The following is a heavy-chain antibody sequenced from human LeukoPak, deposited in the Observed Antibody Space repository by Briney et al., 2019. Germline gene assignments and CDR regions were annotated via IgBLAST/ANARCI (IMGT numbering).Heavy chain of an antibody. CDR2: INPNSGGT. V-gene: IGHV1-2*06. CDR3: ARGGYSSGWYYDY. D-gene: IGHD6-19*01. J-gene: IGHJ4*02. Sequence: ASVKVSCKASGYTFTGYYMHWVRQAPGQGLEWMGRINPNSGGTNYAQKFQGRVTMTGDTSISTAYMELSRLRSDDTAVYYCARGGYSSGWYYDYWGQGTLVTVSS. CDR1: GYTFTGYY.